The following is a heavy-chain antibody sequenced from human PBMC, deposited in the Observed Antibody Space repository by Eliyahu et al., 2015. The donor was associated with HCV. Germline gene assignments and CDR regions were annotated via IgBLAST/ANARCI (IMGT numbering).Heavy chain of an antibody. CDR3: ARVPTALAGTYYFDY. D-gene: IGHD6-19*01. V-gene: IGHV3-30*04. Sequence: QVQLVESGGGVVQPGRSLRLSCAASGFTFNTXAMHWVRQAPGKGLEWVAFISYDGSNKYYADSVKGRFTISRDNSKNTLFLQMNSLRADDTAVYFCARVPTALAGTYYFDYWGQGALVTVSS. CDR1: GFTFNTXA. CDR2: ISYDGSNK. J-gene: IGHJ4*02.